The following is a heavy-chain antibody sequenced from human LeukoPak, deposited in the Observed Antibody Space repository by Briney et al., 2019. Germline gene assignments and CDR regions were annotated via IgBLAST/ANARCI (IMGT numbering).Heavy chain of an antibody. Sequence: LSLSCAASGFPFDDYAMHWVRQAPGRGLEWFSGISWNGGSIGYADSVKGRFTISRDNAKNSLYLQVNSLRAEDTALYYCAKGGYSSSWYLYYFDYWGQGTLVTVSS. CDR3: AKGGYSSSWYLYYFDY. CDR2: ISWNGGSI. D-gene: IGHD6-13*01. V-gene: IGHV3-9*01. CDR1: GFPFDDYA. J-gene: IGHJ4*02.